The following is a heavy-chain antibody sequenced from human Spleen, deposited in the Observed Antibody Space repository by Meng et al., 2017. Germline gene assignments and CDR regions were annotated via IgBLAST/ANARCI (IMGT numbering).Heavy chain of an antibody. J-gene: IGHJ4*02. CDR1: GFTFSSYS. CDR2: INSDGSST. CDR3: ARSDSGCEDH. V-gene: IGHV3-74*01. Sequence: GEALKISCAASGFTFSSYSLNWVRQAPGKGLEWVSRINSDGSSTTYADSVKGRFTISRDNAKNTLYLQMNSLRAEDTAVYYCARSDSGCEDHWGQGTLVTVSS. D-gene: IGHD6-19*01.